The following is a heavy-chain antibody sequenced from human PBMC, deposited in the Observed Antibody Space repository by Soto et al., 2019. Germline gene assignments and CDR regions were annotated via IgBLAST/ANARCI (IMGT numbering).Heavy chain of an antibody. Sequence: EVQLVESGEGLVQPGGSLKLSCAASGFSFSGFEMQWVRQASGKGLEWVGRMRSKANSYATAYGASVKGRFTVSRDDLKNTVYLQISSLQTEDTAIYYCTRYLFHYPVDYGMDVWGQGTTVTVSS. CDR1: GFSFSGFE. V-gene: IGHV3-73*02. D-gene: IGHD5-12*01. CDR2: MRSKANSYAT. J-gene: IGHJ6*02. CDR3: TRYLFHYPVDYGMDV.